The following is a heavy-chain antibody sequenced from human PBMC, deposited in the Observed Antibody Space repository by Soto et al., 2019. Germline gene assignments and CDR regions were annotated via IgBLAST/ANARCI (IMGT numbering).Heavy chain of an antibody. D-gene: IGHD3-10*01. CDR2: IYYSGST. J-gene: IGHJ6*03. CDR3: ASTHVLLWFGESTPEYYYMDV. Sequence: SETLSLTCTVSGGSISSYYWSWIRQPPGKGLEWIGYIYYSGSTNYNPSLKSRVTISLDTSKNQFSLKLSSVTAADTAVYYCASTHVLLWFGESTPEYYYMDVWGKGTTVTVSS. V-gene: IGHV4-59*01. CDR1: GGSISSYY.